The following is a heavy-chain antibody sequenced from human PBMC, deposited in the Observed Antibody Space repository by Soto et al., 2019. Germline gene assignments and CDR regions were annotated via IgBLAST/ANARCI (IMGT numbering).Heavy chain of an antibody. CDR3: ARKIYSYWESDSYYFDY. CDR1: GYSFTSYW. V-gene: IGHV5-51*01. CDR2: IYPGDSDT. Sequence: GESLKISCKGSGYSFTSYWIGWVRQMPGKGLEWMGIIYPGDSDTRYSPSFQGQVTISADKSISTAYLQWSSLKASDTAMYYCARKIYSYWESDSYYFDYWGQGTLVTVSS. D-gene: IGHD5-18*01. J-gene: IGHJ4*02.